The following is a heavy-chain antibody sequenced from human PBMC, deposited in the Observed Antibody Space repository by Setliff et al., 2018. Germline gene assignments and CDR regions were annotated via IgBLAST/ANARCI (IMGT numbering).Heavy chain of an antibody. CDR2: INPKTGGT. J-gene: IGHJ4*02. CDR3: ARQQWLVGGFDY. Sequence: ASVKVSCKTSGYAFTDNYIHWVRQAPGQGLEWMGWINPKTGGTNLAQKFQGWVSMTRGTSITTAYMELSRLRSDDTAVYYCARQQWLVGGFDYWGQGTQVTVSS. V-gene: IGHV1-2*04. D-gene: IGHD6-19*01. CDR1: GYAFTDNY.